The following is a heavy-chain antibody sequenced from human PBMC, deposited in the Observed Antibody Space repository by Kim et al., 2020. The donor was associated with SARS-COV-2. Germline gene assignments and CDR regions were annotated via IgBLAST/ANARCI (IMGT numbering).Heavy chain of an antibody. CDR2: ISTDSGNT. CDR1: GYTFTSHS. Sequence: ASVKVSCKASGYTFTSHSVSWLRQAPAQGLEWMAWISTDSGNTNFAQKFRGRLSLTTDTDTTTVYMEMTGLTSDDPAVYFCARDLGIVASTVFDHWGQGT. D-gene: IGHD5-12*01. V-gene: IGHV1-18*04. J-gene: IGHJ4*02. CDR3: ARDLGIVASTVFDH.